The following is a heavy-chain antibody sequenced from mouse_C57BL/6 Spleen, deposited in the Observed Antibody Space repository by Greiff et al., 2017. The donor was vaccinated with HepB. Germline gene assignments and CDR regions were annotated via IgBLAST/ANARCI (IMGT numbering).Heavy chain of an antibody. J-gene: IGHJ2*01. Sequence: EVQLVESGGGLVQPGGSLKLSCAASGFTFSDYYMYWVRQTPEKRLEWVAYISNGGGSTYYPDTVKGRFTISRDNAKNTLYLHMSRLKSEDTTMYYSASQGGMTSVVAPFDYWGQGTTLTVSS. D-gene: IGHD1-1*01. CDR1: GFTFSDYY. V-gene: IGHV5-12*01. CDR3: ASQGGMTSVVAPFDY. CDR2: ISNGGGST.